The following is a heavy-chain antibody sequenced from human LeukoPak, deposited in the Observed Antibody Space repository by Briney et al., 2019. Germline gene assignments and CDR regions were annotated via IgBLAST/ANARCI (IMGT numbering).Heavy chain of an antibody. CDR2: ISYDGSNK. D-gene: IGHD2-2*01. Sequence: PGGSLRLSCAASGFTFSSYAMHWVRQAPGKGLELVAVISYDGSNKYYADSVKGRFTISRDNSKNTLYLQMNSLRAEDTAVYYCAREDQGFDYWGQGTLVTVSS. J-gene: IGHJ4*02. CDR1: GFTFSSYA. V-gene: IGHV3-30-3*01. CDR3: AREDQGFDY.